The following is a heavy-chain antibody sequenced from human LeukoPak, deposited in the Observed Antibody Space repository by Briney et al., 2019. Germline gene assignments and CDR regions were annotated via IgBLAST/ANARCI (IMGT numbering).Heavy chain of an antibody. CDR1: GGSFSGYY. Sequence: PSETLSLTCAVYGGSFSGYYWSWIRQPPGKGLEWIGEINHSGSTNYNPSLKSRVTISVDTSKNQFSLKLSSVTAADTAVYYCARVPVGDYVWGSYRSDYWGQGTLVTVSS. D-gene: IGHD3-16*02. CDR3: ARVPVGDYVWGSYRSDY. CDR2: INHSGST. J-gene: IGHJ4*02. V-gene: IGHV4-34*01.